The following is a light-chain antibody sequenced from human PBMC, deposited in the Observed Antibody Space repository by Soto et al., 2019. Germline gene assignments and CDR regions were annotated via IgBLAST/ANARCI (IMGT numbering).Light chain of an antibody. CDR3: LQDYNYFWT. CDR2: AAS. V-gene: IGKV1-6*01. CDR1: QDIRNA. J-gene: IGKJ1*01. Sequence: AIQMTQSPSSLSASVGDRITITCRTSQDIRNALGWFQQKPGKAPKLLIYAASTLKSGVPPRFSGSASGTDFTLTISGLQPEDFATYSCLQDYNYFWTFGQGTRVEI.